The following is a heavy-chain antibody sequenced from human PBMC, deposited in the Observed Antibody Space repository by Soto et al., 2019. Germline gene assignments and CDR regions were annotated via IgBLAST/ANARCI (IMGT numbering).Heavy chain of an antibody. CDR2: ISGSGHST. Sequence: GGSLRLSCAASGFTFSSYAMSWVRQAPGKGLEWVSAISGSGHSTYYADSVKGRFTISRDNSKNTLYLQMNSLRAEDTAVYYCAKVLPYYYVSSGYNYGDYWGQGTLVTVSS. V-gene: IGHV3-23*01. D-gene: IGHD3-22*01. J-gene: IGHJ4*02. CDR3: AKVLPYYYVSSGYNYGDY. CDR1: GFTFSSYA.